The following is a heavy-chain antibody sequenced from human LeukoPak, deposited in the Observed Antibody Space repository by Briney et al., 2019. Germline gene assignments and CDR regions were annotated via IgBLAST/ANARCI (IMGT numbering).Heavy chain of an antibody. J-gene: IGHJ4*02. CDR3: ARVRTGTRYHDSSGLNY. Sequence: ASVKVSCKASGYTFTGYYMHWVRQAPGQGLEWMGRINPNSGGTNYAQKFQGRVTMTRDTSISTAYMELSRLRSDDTAVYYCARVRTGTRYHDSSGLNYWGQGTLVTVSS. V-gene: IGHV1-2*06. D-gene: IGHD3-22*01. CDR1: GYTFTGYY. CDR2: INPNSGGT.